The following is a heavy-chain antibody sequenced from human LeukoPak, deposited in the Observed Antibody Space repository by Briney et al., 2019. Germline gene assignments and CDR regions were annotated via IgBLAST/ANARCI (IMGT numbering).Heavy chain of an antibody. CDR2: ISSGGSTI. CDR3: AELGITMIGGV. Sequence: GGSLRLSCAASGFTFSTYWMSWVRQAPGKGLEWVSYISSGGSTIYYVDSVKGRFTISRDNAKNSLYLQTNSLRAEDTAVYYCAELGITMIGGVWGKGTTVTISS. V-gene: IGHV3-48*04. J-gene: IGHJ6*04. D-gene: IGHD3-10*02. CDR1: GFTFSTYW.